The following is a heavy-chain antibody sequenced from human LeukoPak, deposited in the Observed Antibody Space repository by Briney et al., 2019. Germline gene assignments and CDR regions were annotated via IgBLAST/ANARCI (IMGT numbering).Heavy chain of an antibody. J-gene: IGHJ4*02. D-gene: IGHD3-10*01. CDR1: GFTFTSSA. V-gene: IGHV1-58*02. Sequence: ASVKVSCKASGFTFTSSAMQWVRQARGQRLEWIGWIVVGSGNTNYAQKFQERVTITRDMSTSTAYMELSSLRSEDTAVYYCAAVTYGISGEVKPFDYWGRGTLVTVSS. CDR3: AAVTYGISGEVKPFDY. CDR2: IVVGSGNT.